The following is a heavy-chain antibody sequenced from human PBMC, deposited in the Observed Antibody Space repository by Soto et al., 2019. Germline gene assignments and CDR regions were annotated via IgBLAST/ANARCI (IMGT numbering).Heavy chain of an antibody. CDR2: INPSGGST. J-gene: IGHJ6*02. CDR3: ARASSGWPNHLYYGMDV. V-gene: IGHV1-46*01. D-gene: IGHD6-19*01. Sequence: ASVKVSCKASGYTFTSYYMHWVRQAPGQGLEWMGIINPSGGSTSYAQKFQGRVTMTRDTSTSTVYMELSSLRSEDTAVYYCARASSGWPNHLYYGMDVWGQGTTVTVSS. CDR1: GYTFTSYY.